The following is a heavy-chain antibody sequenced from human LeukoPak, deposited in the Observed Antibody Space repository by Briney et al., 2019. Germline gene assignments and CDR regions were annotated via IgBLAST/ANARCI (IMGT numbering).Heavy chain of an antibody. CDR3: ARVLTVAGTESFDY. J-gene: IGHJ4*02. V-gene: IGHV3-23*01. D-gene: IGHD6-19*01. Sequence: GGSLRLSCAASGFTFSSYAMSWVRQAPGKGLEWVSAIRGSGGSTYYADSVKGRFTISRDNPKNTLYLQMNSLRAEDTAVYYCARVLTVAGTESFDYWGQGTLVTVSS. CDR2: IRGSGGST. CDR1: GFTFSSYA.